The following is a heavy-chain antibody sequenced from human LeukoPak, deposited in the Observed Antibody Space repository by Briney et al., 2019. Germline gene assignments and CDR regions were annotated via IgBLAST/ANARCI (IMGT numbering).Heavy chain of an antibody. V-gene: IGHV1-18*01. Sequence: ASVKVSCKASGYTFTSYGISWVRQAPGQGLEWMGWISAYNGNTNYAQKLQGRVTMTTDTSTSTAYMELRSLRSDDTAVYYCARGRIVGAIAPIFDYWGQGTLVTVSS. J-gene: IGHJ4*02. CDR3: ARGRIVGAIAPIFDY. D-gene: IGHD1-26*01. CDR1: GYTFTSYG. CDR2: ISAYNGNT.